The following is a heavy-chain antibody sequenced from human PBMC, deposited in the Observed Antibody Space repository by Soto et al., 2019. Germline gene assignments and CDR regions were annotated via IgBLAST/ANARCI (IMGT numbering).Heavy chain of an antibody. V-gene: IGHV3-15*01. CDR3: TFRGGMGGAPAFDY. CDR1: GFTFSNAW. CDR2: IKSKTDGGTT. J-gene: IGHJ4*02. Sequence: GGSLRLSCAASGFTFSNAWMSWVRQAPGKGLEWVGRIKSKTDGGTTDYAAPVKGRFTISRDDSKNALYLQMNSLKTEDTAVYYCTFRGGMGGAPAFDYWGQGTLVTVSS. D-gene: IGHD1-26*01.